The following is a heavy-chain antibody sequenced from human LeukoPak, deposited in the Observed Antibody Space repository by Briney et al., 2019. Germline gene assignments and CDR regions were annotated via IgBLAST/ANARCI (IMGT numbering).Heavy chain of an antibody. CDR1: GGSFSNYY. CDR2: IYTSGST. J-gene: IGHJ6*02. V-gene: IGHV4-4*07. Sequence: SETLSLTCTVSGGSFSNYYWSWIRQPAGKGLEWIGRIYTSGSTNYNPSVKSRVTISVDTSNNQFSLKLTSVTAPDPAVYYCARQPPQYYGMDVWGQGTTVTVSS. D-gene: IGHD1-14*01. CDR3: ARQPPQYYGMDV.